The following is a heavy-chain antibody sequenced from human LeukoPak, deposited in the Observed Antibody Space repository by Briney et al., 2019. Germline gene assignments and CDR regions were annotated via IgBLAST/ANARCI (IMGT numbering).Heavy chain of an antibody. Sequence: PSETLSLTCAVYGGSFSGYYWSWIRQPPGKGLEWIGEINHSGSTNYNPSLKSRVTISVDTSKNQFSLKLSSVTAADTAVYYCASTTVYGCSGGSCHDVDTAIVSGTWGQGTLVTVSS. CDR2: INHSGST. J-gene: IGHJ4*02. V-gene: IGHV4-34*01. CDR3: ASTTVYGCSGGSCHDVDTAIVSGT. CDR1: GGSFSGYY. D-gene: IGHD2-15*01.